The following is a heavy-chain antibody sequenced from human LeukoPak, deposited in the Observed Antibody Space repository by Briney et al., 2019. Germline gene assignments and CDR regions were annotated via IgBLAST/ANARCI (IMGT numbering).Heavy chain of an antibody. J-gene: IGHJ5*02. CDR3: ARGYCSSTSRYLNWFDP. CDR1: GYTFTSYY. CDR2: INPSGGST. Sequence: ASVKVSCKASGYTFTSYYMHWVRQAPGQGLDWMGIINPSGGSTSYAQKFQGRVTMTRDMSTSTVYMELSSLRSEDTAVYYCARGYCSSTSRYLNWFDPWGQGTLVTVSS. D-gene: IGHD2-2*01. V-gene: IGHV1-46*01.